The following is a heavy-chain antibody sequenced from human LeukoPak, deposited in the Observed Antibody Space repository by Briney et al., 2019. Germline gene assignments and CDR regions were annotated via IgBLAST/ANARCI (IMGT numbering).Heavy chain of an antibody. D-gene: IGHD3-22*01. V-gene: IGHV4-61*02. Sequence: PSETLSLTCTVSGGSISSGSYCWRWIRQPAGKGLDWIGGIYTGGSTNYDPSLKSRVTISVDTSRNQFSLKLSSVTAADTAVYYCARAYSSGYYPPENFFNSWGQGTLVTVSS. CDR1: GGSISSGSYC. CDR3: ARAYSSGYYPPENFFNS. J-gene: IGHJ4*02. CDR2: IYTGGST.